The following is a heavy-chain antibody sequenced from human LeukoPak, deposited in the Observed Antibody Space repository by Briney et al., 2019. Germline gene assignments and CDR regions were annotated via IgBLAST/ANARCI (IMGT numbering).Heavy chain of an antibody. J-gene: IGHJ4*02. CDR2: IYYSGST. V-gene: IGHV4-31*03. CDR1: GGSISSGGYY. Sequence: SETLSLTCTVSGGSISSGGYYWSWIRQHPGKGLEWIGYIYYSGSTYYNPSLKSRVTISVDTSKNQFSLNLTSVTAADTAVYYCARGELGAFDYWGQGTLVTVSS. CDR3: ARGELGAFDY. D-gene: IGHD1-26*01.